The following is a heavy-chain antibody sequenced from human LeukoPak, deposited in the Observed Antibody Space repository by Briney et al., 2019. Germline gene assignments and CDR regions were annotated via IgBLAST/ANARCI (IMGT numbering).Heavy chain of an antibody. CDR1: GGSISSSSYY. V-gene: IGHV4-39*01. CDR2: IYYSGST. Sequence: SETLSLTCTVSGGSISSSSYYWGWIRQPPGKGLEWIGSIYYSGSTYYNPSLKSRVTISVDTSKNQFSLKLSSVTAADTAVYYCARHLSKYYYDSSGPESPYYFGYWGQGTLVTVSS. CDR3: ARHLSKYYYDSSGPESPYYFGY. D-gene: IGHD3-22*01. J-gene: IGHJ4*02.